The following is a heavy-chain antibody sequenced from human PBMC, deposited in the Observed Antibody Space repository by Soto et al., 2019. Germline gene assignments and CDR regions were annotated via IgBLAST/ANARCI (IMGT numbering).Heavy chain of an antibody. Sequence: ASVKVSCEACGYTFTSYGISWVRQAPGQGLEWMGWISTYNDNTKYTQKLQGRVTMTTDTSTSTAYMELRSLRSDDTAVYYCARDFYGMDVWGQGTTVTVSS. CDR2: ISTYNDNT. V-gene: IGHV1-18*01. J-gene: IGHJ6*02. CDR3: ARDFYGMDV. CDR1: GYTFTSYG.